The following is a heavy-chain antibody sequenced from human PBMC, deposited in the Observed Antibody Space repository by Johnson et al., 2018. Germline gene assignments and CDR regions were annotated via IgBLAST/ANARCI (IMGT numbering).Heavy chain of an antibody. Sequence: VQLVESGGGLVKPGRSLRLSCTASGFTFGDYGMSWFRQAPGKGLEWVGFIRSKAYGGTTEYAASVKGRLTISREDSQSIAYLQINSLKIEDTAVYYCTRIDSRGGDGALGIWGQGTMVTVSS. J-gene: IGHJ3*02. CDR3: TRIDSRGGDGALGI. CDR2: IRSKAYGGTT. V-gene: IGHV3-49*05. D-gene: IGHD3-10*01. CDR1: GFTFGDYG.